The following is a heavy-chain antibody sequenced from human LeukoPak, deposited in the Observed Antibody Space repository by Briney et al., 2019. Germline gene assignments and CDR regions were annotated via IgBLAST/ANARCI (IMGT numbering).Heavy chain of an antibody. D-gene: IGHD3-22*01. V-gene: IGHV3-21*04. Sequence: GGSLRLSCAASEFTFNNYGMSWVRQAPGKVLEWVSSISSSSTYIFYADSVKGRFTISRDNSKNTLYLQMNSLRAEDTAVYYCAKASGYHCDIWGQGTMVTVSS. CDR3: AKASGYHCDI. CDR1: EFTFNNYG. CDR2: ISSSSTYI. J-gene: IGHJ3*02.